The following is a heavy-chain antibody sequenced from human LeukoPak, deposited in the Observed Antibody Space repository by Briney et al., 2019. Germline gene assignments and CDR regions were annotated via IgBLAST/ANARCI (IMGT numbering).Heavy chain of an antibody. Sequence: PSETLSLTCTVSGGSISSYYWTWIRQPPGKGLEWIGYIYYTGATSYNPSLKSRVTISVDTSKKQFSLKLTSVTAADTAVYYCARYGGSGWVIDNWGPGTLVTVSS. CDR1: GGSISSYY. J-gene: IGHJ4*02. D-gene: IGHD6-19*01. V-gene: IGHV4-59*08. CDR2: IYYTGAT. CDR3: ARYGGSGWVIDN.